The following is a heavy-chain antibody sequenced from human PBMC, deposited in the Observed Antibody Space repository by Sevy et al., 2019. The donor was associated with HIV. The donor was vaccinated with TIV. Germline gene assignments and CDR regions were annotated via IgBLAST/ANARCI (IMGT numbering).Heavy chain of an antibody. V-gene: IGHV1-18*01. Sequence: ASVKVSCKASGYTFTSYGISWVRQAPGQGLEWMGWISAYNGNTNYAQKLQGRVTMTTDTSTSTDYMGLRSLRSDETAVYYCAREYYDFWSGYSGPWYYYYGMDVWGQGTTVTVSS. D-gene: IGHD3-3*01. CDR2: ISAYNGNT. CDR3: AREYYDFWSGYSGPWYYYYGMDV. J-gene: IGHJ6*02. CDR1: GYTFTSYG.